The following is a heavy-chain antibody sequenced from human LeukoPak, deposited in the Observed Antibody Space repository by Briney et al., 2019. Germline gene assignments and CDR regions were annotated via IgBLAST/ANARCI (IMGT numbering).Heavy chain of an antibody. CDR3: AKDLEQSFGD. J-gene: IGHJ4*02. V-gene: IGHV3-30-3*01. Sequence: GGSLRLSCAASGFTFSSYAMHWVRQAPGKGLEWVAVISYDGSNKYYADSVKGRFTISRDNSKNTLYLQMNSLRAEDTAVYYCAKDLEQSFGDWGQGTLVTVSS. CDR2: ISYDGSNK. CDR1: GFTFSSYA. D-gene: IGHD3-10*01.